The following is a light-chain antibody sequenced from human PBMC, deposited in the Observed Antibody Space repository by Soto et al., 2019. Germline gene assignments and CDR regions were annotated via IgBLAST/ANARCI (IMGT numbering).Light chain of an antibody. CDR3: QQYSNWPFS. Sequence: EIVMTQSPATLSVSPGERATLSCRAGQGVTTYFAWYQQKPGQSPRLLIYDVSTRPTGVPARFSGTGSETDFTLTISGPQSDDSAVYFCQQYSNWPFSFGQGTRLEIK. CDR1: QGVTTY. CDR2: DVS. V-gene: IGKV3D-15*01. J-gene: IGKJ5*01.